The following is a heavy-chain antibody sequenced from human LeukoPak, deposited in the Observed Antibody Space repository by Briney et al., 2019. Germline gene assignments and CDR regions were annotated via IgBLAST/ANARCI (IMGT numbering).Heavy chain of an antibody. J-gene: IGHJ6*03. CDR2: MNPNSGNT. Sequence: ASVKVSCKASGYTFTSYDINWVRQATGQGLEWMGWMNPNSGNTGYAQKFQGRVTMTRNTSISTAYMELSSLRSEDTAVYYCAKSGYSSSFPFYYYMDVWGKGTTVTVSS. CDR1: GYTFTSYD. CDR3: AKSGYSSSFPFYYYMDV. V-gene: IGHV1-8*01. D-gene: IGHD6-13*01.